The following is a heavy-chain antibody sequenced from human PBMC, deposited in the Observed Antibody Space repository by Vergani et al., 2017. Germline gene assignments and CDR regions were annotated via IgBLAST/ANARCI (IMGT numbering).Heavy chain of an antibody. V-gene: IGHV1-69*17. CDR3: ASRGGDPSYYWYFDL. CDR1: GGTFSSYA. CDR2: IIPIFGIA. J-gene: IGHJ2*01. D-gene: IGHD4-17*01. Sequence: QVQLVQSGAEVKKPGSSVKVSCKASGGTFSSYAISWVRQAPGQGLEWMGGIIPIFGIANYAQKFQGRVPLTAEKSTITAYMELGSLRSEDTAVYYCASRGGDPSYYWYFDLWGRGTLVTVSS.